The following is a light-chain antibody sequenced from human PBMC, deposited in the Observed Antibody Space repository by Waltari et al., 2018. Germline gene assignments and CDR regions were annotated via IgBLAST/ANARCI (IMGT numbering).Light chain of an antibody. V-gene: IGKV1D-43*01. CDR2: YAS. CDR3: QQYYSTLPLT. J-gene: IGKJ4*01. Sequence: AIRMTQSPFSLSASVGDRVTITCWASQGISSYLAWYQQKPAKAPKLFIYYASSLQSGVQSRFSGSGSGTDYTLTISSLQPEDFATYYCQQYYSTLPLTFGGGTKVEIK. CDR1: QGISSY.